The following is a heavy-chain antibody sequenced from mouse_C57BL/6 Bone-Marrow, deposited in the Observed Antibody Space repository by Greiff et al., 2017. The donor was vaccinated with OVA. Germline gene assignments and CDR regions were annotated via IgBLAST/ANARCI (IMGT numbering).Heavy chain of an antibody. J-gene: IGHJ4*01. CDR2: INPNNGGT. Sequence: QQSHGKSLEWIGDINPNNGGTSYNQKFKGKATLTVDKSSSTAYMELRSLTSEDSAVYYCAREGITTVVATSDYYAMDYWGQGTSVTVSS. V-gene: IGHV1-26*01. D-gene: IGHD1-1*01. CDR3: AREGITTVVATSDYYAMDY.